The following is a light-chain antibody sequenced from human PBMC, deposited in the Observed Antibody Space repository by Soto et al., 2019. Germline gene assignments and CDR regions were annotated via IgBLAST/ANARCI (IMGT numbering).Light chain of an antibody. CDR1: SGDIGSYTY. J-gene: IGLJ2*01. CDR3: SAYPTHSPPVV. Sequence: QSALTQPASVSGSPGQSITISCTGTSGDIGSYTYVSWYQQYPGKAPKLLISEVTNRPSGVSNRFSGYKSGNTASLTISGLKAEDEAHYYCSAYPTHSPPVVFGGGTKVTVL. CDR2: EVT. V-gene: IGLV2-14*01.